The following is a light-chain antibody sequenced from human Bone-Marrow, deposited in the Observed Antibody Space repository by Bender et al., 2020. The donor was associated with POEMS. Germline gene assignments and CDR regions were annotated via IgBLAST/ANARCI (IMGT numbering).Light chain of an antibody. CDR1: SSDVGSYNL. CDR3: CSYAGYYTV. Sequence: QSALTQPASVSGSPGQSITISCTGTSSDVGSYNLVSWYQQHPGKAPKLMIYEVNKRSSGVPDRFSGSKSGNTASLTISGLQAEDEADYYCCSYAGYYTVFGGGTELTVL. V-gene: IGLV2-23*02. J-gene: IGLJ3*02. CDR2: EVN.